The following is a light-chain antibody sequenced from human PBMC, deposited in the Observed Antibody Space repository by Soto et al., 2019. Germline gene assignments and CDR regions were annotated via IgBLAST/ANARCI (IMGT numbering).Light chain of an antibody. Sequence: DIVMTQSPLSLPVIPGEPASISCRSSGDLQRSHGYSYLDWYLQKPGQSPQLLIYLGSNRASGVPDRFSGSGSGTDFTLKISRVEAEDVRVYYCMQVLQTPYTFGQGTRLEIK. CDR2: LGS. CDR3: MQVLQTPYT. CDR1: GDLQRSHGYSY. V-gene: IGKV2-28*01. J-gene: IGKJ2*01.